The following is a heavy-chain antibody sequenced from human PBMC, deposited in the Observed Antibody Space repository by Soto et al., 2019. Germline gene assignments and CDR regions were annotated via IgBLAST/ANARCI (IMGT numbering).Heavy chain of an antibody. CDR2: ISYDGSNK. CDR1: GLTFSSYG. J-gene: IGHJ4*01. Sequence: GGLLRLSCAASGLTFSSYGMHWVRQAPGKGLEWVAVISYDGSNKYYADSVKGRFTISRDNSKNTLYLQMNSLRAEDTAVYYCAKDRDIGVVPLAILFDYWGQGNLVTVSS. CDR3: AKDRDIGVVPLAILFDY. D-gene: IGHD2-2*01. V-gene: IGHV3-30*18.